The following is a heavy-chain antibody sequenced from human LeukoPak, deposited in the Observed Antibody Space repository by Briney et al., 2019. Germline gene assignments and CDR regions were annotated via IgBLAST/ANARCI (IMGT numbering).Heavy chain of an antibody. CDR3: ARDSVIRRWLQPVDY. V-gene: IGHV1-18*01. J-gene: IGHJ4*02. CDR1: GYTFTSYG. D-gene: IGHD5-24*01. Sequence: ASVKVSCKASGYTFTSYGISWVRQAPGQGLEWMGWISAYNGNTNYAQKLQGRVTMTTDTSTSTAYMELRSPRSDDTAVYYCARDSVIRRWLQPVDYWGQGTLVTVSS. CDR2: ISAYNGNT.